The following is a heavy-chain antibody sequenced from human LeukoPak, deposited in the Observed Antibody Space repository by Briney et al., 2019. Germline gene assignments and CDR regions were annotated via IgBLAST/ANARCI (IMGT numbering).Heavy chain of an antibody. J-gene: IGHJ3*01. CDR1: GFTFNNNA. V-gene: IGHV3-23*01. D-gene: IGHD2-2*01. CDR3: ARCTASCYANAFDV. Sequence: GGSLRLSCATSGFTFNNNAMSWVRQAPGKRLEWVSAINGGGNATEYADSVKGRFTISRDNSKNTLYLQMNSLRPEDTAVYYCARCTASCYANAFDVWGQGTLLTVSS. CDR2: INGGGNAT.